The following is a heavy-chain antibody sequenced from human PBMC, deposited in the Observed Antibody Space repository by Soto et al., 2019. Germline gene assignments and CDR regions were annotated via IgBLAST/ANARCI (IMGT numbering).Heavy chain of an antibody. CDR3: AYSSSDYFDY. D-gene: IGHD6-13*01. CDR2: IYSGGST. CDR1: GFTVSSNY. J-gene: IGHJ4*02. V-gene: IGHV3-53*01. Sequence: GGSLRLSCAASGFTVSSNYMSWVRQAPGKGLEWVSVIYSGGSTYYADSVKGRFTISRDNSKNTLYLQMNSLRAEDTAVYYYAYSSSDYFDYWGQGTLVTVSS.